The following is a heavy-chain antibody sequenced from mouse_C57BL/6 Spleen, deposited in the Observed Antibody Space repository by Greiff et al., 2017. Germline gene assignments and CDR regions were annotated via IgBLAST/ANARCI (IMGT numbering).Heavy chain of an antibody. Sequence: VQLKQSGPGLVQPSQSLSITCTVSGFSLTSYGVHWVRQSPGTGLEWLGVIWSGGSTDYNAAFISRLSISKDNSKSQVFFKMNSLQADDTAIYYCARIYGYDGAWFAYWGQGTLVTVSA. J-gene: IGHJ3*01. CDR2: IWSGGST. D-gene: IGHD2-2*01. CDR1: GFSLTSYG. V-gene: IGHV2-2*01. CDR3: ARIYGYDGAWFAY.